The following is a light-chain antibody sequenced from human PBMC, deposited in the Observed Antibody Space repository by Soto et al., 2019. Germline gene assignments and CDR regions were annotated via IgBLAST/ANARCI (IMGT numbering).Light chain of an antibody. J-gene: IGKJ1*01. Sequence: DIQMTQSPSTRSASVGESVTITWRASQSISSWLAWYQQKPGKAPKLLIYDASRLQSGVPPRFSGSGFGTEFSLTISGLQPDDSATYYCQQYSTYSGKFGQGTKVDIK. V-gene: IGKV1-5*01. CDR1: QSISSW. CDR3: QQYSTYSGK. CDR2: DAS.